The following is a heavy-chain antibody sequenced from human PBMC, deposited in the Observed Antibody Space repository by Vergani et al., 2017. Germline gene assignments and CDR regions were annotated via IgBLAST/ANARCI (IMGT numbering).Heavy chain of an antibody. V-gene: IGHV1-2*02. Sequence: QVQLVQSGAELKKPGASVRVSCKASGFIFTDYYIHWMRQAPGQGLEWIGWINPNGDATHYAQNFLGRVTLTRDTSSTTAYMDLASLTSDDTAIYYCARDHQGPTTLDYWGQGSLVTVSS. CDR1: GFIFTDYY. D-gene: IGHD1-26*01. J-gene: IGHJ4*02. CDR2: INPNGDAT. CDR3: ARDHQGPTTLDY.